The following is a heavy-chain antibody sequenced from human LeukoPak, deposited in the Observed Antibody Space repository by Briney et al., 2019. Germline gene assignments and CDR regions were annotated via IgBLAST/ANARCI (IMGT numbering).Heavy chain of an antibody. CDR2: ISSSSTYI. D-gene: IGHD2-21*01. CDR3: ARPARAYCGGDCPIDY. J-gene: IGHJ4*02. V-gene: IGHV3-21*01. CDR1: GFTFGDYA. Sequence: GGSLRLSCTASGFTFGDYAMSWVRQAPGKGLEWVSSISSSSTYIYYADSVKGRFTISRDNAKNSLYLQMNSLRAEDTAVYYCARPARAYCGGDCPIDYWGQGTLVTVSS.